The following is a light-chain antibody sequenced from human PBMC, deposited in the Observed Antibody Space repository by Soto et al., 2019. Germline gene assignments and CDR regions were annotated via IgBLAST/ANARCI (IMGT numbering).Light chain of an antibody. Sequence: EIVLTQSPGTLSLSPGERATLSCRASQSVNSRFLAWYQQKPGQAPRLLMYGASTRATGIPERFSGSGSGADFTLTIRRLEPEDFAVYYCQQYGSSPPMYTFGQGTKLEIK. V-gene: IGKV3-20*01. J-gene: IGKJ2*01. CDR2: GAS. CDR3: QQYGSSPPMYT. CDR1: QSVNSRF.